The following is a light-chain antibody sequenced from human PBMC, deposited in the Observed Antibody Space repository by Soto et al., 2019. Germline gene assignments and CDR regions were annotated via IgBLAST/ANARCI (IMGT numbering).Light chain of an antibody. J-gene: IGKJ3*01. CDR1: QSITNY. CDR2: AAS. Sequence: DIQMTQSPSSLSASVGDRVTITCRASQSITNYLNWYQHKPGKAPKLLVYAASSLQSVVPSRFSGSGSGTDFTLTISSLQPEDFATYFCQQSHNMPFTFGPGTKVDIK. CDR3: QQSHNMPFT. V-gene: IGKV1-39*01.